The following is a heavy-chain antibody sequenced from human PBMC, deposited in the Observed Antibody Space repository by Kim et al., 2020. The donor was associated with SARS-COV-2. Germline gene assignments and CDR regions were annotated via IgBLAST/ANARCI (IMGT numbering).Heavy chain of an antibody. CDR1: GFTFSSYS. D-gene: IGHD2-15*01. Sequence: GGSLRLSCAASGFTFSSYSMNWIRQAPGKGLEWVSSISSSSSYIYYADSVKGRFTISRDNAKNSLYLQMNSLRAEDTAVYYCAREGSVFHMDVWGKGTTVTVSS. J-gene: IGHJ6*03. V-gene: IGHV3-21*01. CDR2: ISSSSSYI. CDR3: AREGSVFHMDV.